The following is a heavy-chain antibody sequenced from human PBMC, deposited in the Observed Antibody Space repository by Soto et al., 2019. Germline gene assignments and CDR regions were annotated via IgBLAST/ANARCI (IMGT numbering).Heavy chain of an antibody. CDR2: IYYSGST. J-gene: IGHJ4*02. CDR3: ARGWAYYGSGSTHGFDY. CDR1: GVSISSGGYY. Sequence: SETLSLTCTVSGVSISSGGYYWSWIRQHPGKGLEWIGYIYYSGSTYYNPSLKSRVTISVDTSKNQFSLKLSSVTAADTAVYYCARGWAYYGSGSTHGFDYWGQGTLVTVSS. D-gene: IGHD3-10*01. V-gene: IGHV4-31*03.